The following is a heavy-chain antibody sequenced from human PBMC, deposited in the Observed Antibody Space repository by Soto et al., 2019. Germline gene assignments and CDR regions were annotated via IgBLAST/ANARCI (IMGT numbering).Heavy chain of an antibody. CDR3: ANRGSFGELLQGADV. CDR1: GFTFSSYA. J-gene: IGHJ6*02. Sequence: EVQLLESGGGLVQPGGSLRLSCVASGFTFSSYAMSWVRQAPGKGLEWVSAISGGGTTYYADSVKGRFSISRDNSKNTLYLQMNSLRAEDTAVYYCANRGSFGELLQGADVWGQGTTVTVSS. CDR2: ISGGGTT. D-gene: IGHD3-10*01. V-gene: IGHV3-23*01.